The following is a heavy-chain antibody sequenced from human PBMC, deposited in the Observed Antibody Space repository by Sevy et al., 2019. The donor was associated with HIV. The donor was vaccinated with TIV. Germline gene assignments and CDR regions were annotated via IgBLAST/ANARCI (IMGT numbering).Heavy chain of an antibody. Sequence: GGSLRLSCAASGFTVSRNYMSWVHQAPGKGLEWVSVIYSDGKTFYADSVKDRFTISRDNSKNTLYLQMNSLRAEDTAVYYCAGWSSAWTLFDYWGQGTLVTVSS. CDR3: AGWSSAWTLFDY. V-gene: IGHV3-66*01. CDR2: IYSDGKT. D-gene: IGHD6-19*01. CDR1: GFTVSRNY. J-gene: IGHJ4*02.